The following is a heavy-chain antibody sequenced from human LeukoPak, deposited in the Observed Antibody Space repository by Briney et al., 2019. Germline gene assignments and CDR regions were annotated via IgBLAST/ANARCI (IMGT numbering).Heavy chain of an antibody. J-gene: IGHJ3*02. CDR3: AREGRYYDSTNDAFDI. Sequence: SETLSLTCTVSGGSISSYYWSWIRPPPGRGLGWIGYIYYSGSTNYNPSLKSRVTISVDTSKNQFSLKLSSVTAADTAVYYCAREGRYYDSTNDAFDIWGQGTMITVSS. V-gene: IGHV4-59*01. D-gene: IGHD3-10*01. CDR2: IYYSGST. CDR1: GGSISSYY.